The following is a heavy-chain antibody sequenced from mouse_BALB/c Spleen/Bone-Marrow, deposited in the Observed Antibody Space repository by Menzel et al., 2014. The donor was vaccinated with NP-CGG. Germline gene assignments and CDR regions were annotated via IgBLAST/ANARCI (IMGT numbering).Heavy chain of an antibody. V-gene: IGHV1-4*01. CDR3: AREARTGAWFAN. CDR2: IVHSGGDS. D-gene: IGHD4-1*01. J-gene: IGHJ3*01. Sequence: HVQLQQSGAELARPGASVKMSCTASGYTFTSYTIHWVKRRPGQALEWFGYIVHSGGDSASNQRSNVKTTWTEYKCSSTAHMNLIRLTSADSAFYYCAREARTGAWFANWGQGTLVAVSA. CDR1: GYTFTSYT.